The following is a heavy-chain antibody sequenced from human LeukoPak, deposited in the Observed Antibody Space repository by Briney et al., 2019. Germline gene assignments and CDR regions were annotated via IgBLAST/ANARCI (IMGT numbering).Heavy chain of an antibody. V-gene: IGHV4-59*12. Sequence: PSETLSLTCTVSGGSISSYYWSWIRQPPGKGLEWIGYIHYSGSTFYNPSLKSRVTISVDTSKNQFSLKLSSVTAADTAVYYCARDEEACYYDSSGPPVIWGQGTMVTVSS. CDR1: GGSISSYY. D-gene: IGHD3-22*01. CDR2: IHYSGST. J-gene: IGHJ3*02. CDR3: ARDEEACYYDSSGPPVI.